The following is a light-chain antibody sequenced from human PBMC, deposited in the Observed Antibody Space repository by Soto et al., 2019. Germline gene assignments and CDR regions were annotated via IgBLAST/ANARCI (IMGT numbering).Light chain of an antibody. CDR1: QSISSY. Sequence: DIQMTQSPSSLSASVGDRVTITCRASQSISSYLNWYQQKPGKAPKLLIYAASSLQSGVPSMFSGSGSGTDFTITISSLQPEDFATYYCQQSYSTPGTFGGGTKVEIK. J-gene: IGKJ4*01. CDR2: AAS. CDR3: QQSYSTPGT. V-gene: IGKV1-39*01.